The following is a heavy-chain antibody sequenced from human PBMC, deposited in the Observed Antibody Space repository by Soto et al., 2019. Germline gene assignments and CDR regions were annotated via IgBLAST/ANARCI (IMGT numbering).Heavy chain of an antibody. CDR3: ARDYYDSSGYWGHYYYGMDV. D-gene: IGHD3-22*01. J-gene: IGHJ6*02. CDR1: GGSISSYY. CDR2: IYTSGST. V-gene: IGHV4-4*07. Sequence: SETLSLTSTVSGGSISSYYWSWIRQPAGKGLEWIGRIYTSGSTNYNPSLKSRVTMSVDTSKNQFSLKLSSVTAADTAVYYCARDYYDSSGYWGHYYYGMDVGGEGTTVPV.